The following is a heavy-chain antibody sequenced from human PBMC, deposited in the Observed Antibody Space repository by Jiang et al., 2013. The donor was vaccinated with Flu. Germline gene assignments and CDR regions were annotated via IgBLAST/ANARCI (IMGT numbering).Heavy chain of an antibody. CDR2: IDWDDDK. CDR1: GFSLSTSGMC. V-gene: IGHV2-70*01. Sequence: TCTFSGFSLSTSGMCMSWIRQPPGKALEWLALIDWDDDKYYSTSLKTRLTISKDTSKNQVVLTMTNMDPVDTATYYCARVIAVAGTYYYYYGMDVWGQGTTVTVSS. J-gene: IGHJ6*02. CDR3: ARVIAVAGTYYYYYGMDV. D-gene: IGHD6-19*01.